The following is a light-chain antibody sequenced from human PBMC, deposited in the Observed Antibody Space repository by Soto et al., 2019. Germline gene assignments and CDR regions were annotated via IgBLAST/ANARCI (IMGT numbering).Light chain of an antibody. CDR2: LNSDGSH. CDR3: QTWGTGIWV. V-gene: IGLV4-69*01. CDR1: SGYSTYG. J-gene: IGLJ3*02. Sequence: QSVLTQSPSASASLGASVKLTCTLRSGYSTYGIAWHQQQPEKGPRFLMKLNSDGSHNKGDGIPDRFSGSSSGAERYLTISSLQLEDEADYYCQTWGTGIWVFGGGTKLTVL.